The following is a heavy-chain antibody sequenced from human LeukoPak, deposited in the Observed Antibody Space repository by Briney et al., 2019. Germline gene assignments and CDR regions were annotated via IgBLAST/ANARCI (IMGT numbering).Heavy chain of an antibody. D-gene: IGHD3-9*01. J-gene: IGHJ4*02. Sequence: SETLSLTCAVSGYSISSGYYWGWIRPPPGKGLEWIGSIYHSGSTYYNPSLKSRVTISADTSKNQFSLKLSSVTAADTAVYYCARQDYDILTGYYGYYFDYWGQGTLVTVSS. V-gene: IGHV4-38-2*01. CDR2: IYHSGST. CDR3: ARQDYDILTGYYGYYFDY. CDR1: GYSISSGYY.